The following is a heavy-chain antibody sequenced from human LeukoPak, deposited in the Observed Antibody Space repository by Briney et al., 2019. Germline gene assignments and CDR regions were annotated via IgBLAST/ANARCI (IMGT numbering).Heavy chain of an antibody. Sequence: ASVKVSCKASGYTFTSYDINWVRQATGQGLEWMGWMNPNSGNTGYAQKFQGRVTITRNTSISTAYMELSSLRSEDTAVYYCARAASYSSSSHFDYWGQGTLVTVSS. D-gene: IGHD6-6*01. CDR2: MNPNSGNT. V-gene: IGHV1-8*03. CDR1: GYTFTSYD. CDR3: ARAASYSSSSHFDY. J-gene: IGHJ4*02.